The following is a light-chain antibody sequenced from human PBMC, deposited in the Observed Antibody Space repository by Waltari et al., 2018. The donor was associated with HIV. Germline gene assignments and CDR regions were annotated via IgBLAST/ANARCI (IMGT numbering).Light chain of an antibody. CDR1: SSDLGCYKY. J-gene: IGLJ2*01. CDR3: SSYTSSSTRV. Sequence: QSALTQPASVSGSPGQSITISCTGTSSDLGCYKYVPWYQQHPGKAPKLMIYDVSNRPSGVSNRFSGSKSGNTASLTISGLQAEDEADYYCSSYTSSSTRVFGGGTKLTVL. CDR2: DVS. V-gene: IGLV2-14*03.